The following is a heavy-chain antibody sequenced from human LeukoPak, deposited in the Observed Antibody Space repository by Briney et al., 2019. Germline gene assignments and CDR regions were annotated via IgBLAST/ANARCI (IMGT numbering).Heavy chain of an antibody. D-gene: IGHD1-26*01. V-gene: IGHV3-21*01. CDR3: ARDPYSGGYGDYYYYYMDL. Sequence: GGSLRLSCAASGFTFSSYSMNWVRQAPGKGLEWVSSISSSSTYIYYADSVKGRFTISRDNAKNSLYLQMNSLRAEDTAVYYCARDPYSGGYGDYYYYYMDLWGQGTTVTISS. CDR2: ISSSSTYI. J-gene: IGHJ6*03. CDR1: GFTFSSYS.